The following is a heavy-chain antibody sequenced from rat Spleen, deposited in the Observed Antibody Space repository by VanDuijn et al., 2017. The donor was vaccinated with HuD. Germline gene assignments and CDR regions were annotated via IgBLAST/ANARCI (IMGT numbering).Heavy chain of an antibody. CDR3: TRRGVITTTFDH. D-gene: IGHD1-10*01. J-gene: IGHJ2*01. CDR2: VSSGGNT. CDR1: GFSLTSNG. V-gene: IGHV2S8*01. Sequence: QVQLKESGPGLVQHSQTLSLTCTVSGFSLTSNGVSWVRQPPGKGLEWLAAVSSGGNTYYNSGIKSRLSISRDTSKSQVFLKMNSLQTEDTAIYFCTRRGVITTTFDHWGQGVMVTVSS.